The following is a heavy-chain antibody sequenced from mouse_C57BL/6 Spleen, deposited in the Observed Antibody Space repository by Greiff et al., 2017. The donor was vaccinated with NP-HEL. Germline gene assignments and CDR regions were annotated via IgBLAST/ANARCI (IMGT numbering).Heavy chain of an antibody. D-gene: IGHD1-1*01. V-gene: IGHV7-3*01. CDR3: ARYWDYCGSIWFAY. CDR2: IRNKANGYTT. Sequence: EVKLVESGGGLVQPGGSLSLSCAASGFTFTDYYMSWVRQPPGKALEWLGFIRNKANGYTTEYSASVKGRFTISRDNSQSILYLQMNALRAEDSATYYCARYWDYCGSIWFAYWGQGTLVTVSA. CDR1: GFTFTDYY. J-gene: IGHJ3*01.